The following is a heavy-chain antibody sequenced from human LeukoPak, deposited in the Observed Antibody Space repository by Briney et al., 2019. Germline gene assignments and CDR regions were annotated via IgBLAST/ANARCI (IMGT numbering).Heavy chain of an antibody. CDR3: AKERDGYCSGGSYYSFDY. V-gene: IGHV3-74*01. CDR2: INTDGSST. CDR1: GFTFSSYW. J-gene: IGHJ4*02. Sequence: PGWSLRLSCAASGFTFSSYWMHWVRQAPGKGLVWVSRINTDGSSTSYADFVKGRFTISRDNSKNTLYLQMNSLRAEDTAVYYCAKERDGYCSGGSYYSFDYWGQGTLVTVSS. D-gene: IGHD2-15*01.